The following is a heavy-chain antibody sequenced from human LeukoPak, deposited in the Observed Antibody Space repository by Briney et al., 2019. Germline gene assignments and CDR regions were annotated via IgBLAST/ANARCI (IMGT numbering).Heavy chain of an antibody. D-gene: IGHD1-26*01. J-gene: IGHJ4*02. V-gene: IGHV3-21*01. CDR3: ARPSGSYYHFDY. CDR1: GFTFSSYS. CDR2: ISSSSSYI. Sequence: GGSLRLSCAPSGFTFSSYSMNWVRQAPGKGLEWVSSISSSSSYIYYADSVKGRFTISRDNAKNSLYLQMNSLRAEDTAVYYCARPSGSYYHFDYWGQGTLVTVSS.